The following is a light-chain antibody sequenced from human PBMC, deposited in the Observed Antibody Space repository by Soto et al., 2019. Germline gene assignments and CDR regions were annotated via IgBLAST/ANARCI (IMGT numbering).Light chain of an antibody. CDR2: DAS. CDR3: QLLSNWPPLYT. J-gene: IGKJ2*01. CDR1: QSVSNY. Sequence: EIVLTQSPATLSLSPGERATLSCRASQSVSNYLAWYQQKPGQAPRLLISDASNRATGIPARFSGSGSGTDFTLTISSLGPEDFADYYCQLLSNWPPLYTFGQGTKLDIK. V-gene: IGKV3-11*01.